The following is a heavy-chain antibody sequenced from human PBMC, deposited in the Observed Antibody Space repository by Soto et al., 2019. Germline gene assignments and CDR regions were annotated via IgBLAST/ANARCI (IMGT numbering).Heavy chain of an antibody. CDR3: ARSRLQEAPVYYYGMDV. D-gene: IGHD4-4*01. V-gene: IGHV1-69*06. Sequence: SVKVSCKASGGTFSSYAISWVRQAPGQGLEWMGGIIPIFGTANYAQKFQGRVTITADKSTSTAYMELSSLRSEDTAVYYCARSRLQEAPVYYYGMDVWGQGTTVTVSS. J-gene: IGHJ6*02. CDR1: GGTFSSYA. CDR2: IIPIFGTA.